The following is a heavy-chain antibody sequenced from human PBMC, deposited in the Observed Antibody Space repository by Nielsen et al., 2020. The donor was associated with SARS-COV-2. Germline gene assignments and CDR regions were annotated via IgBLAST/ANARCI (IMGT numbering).Heavy chain of an antibody. D-gene: IGHD3-22*01. CDR3: AGISSALDY. Sequence: GESLKISCAASGFTFNSYAMSWVRQAPGKGLEWVSAITRSGGDTYYADSVKGRFTISRDNSKNTLYLQMSSLRAEDTAVYYCAGISSALDYWGQGTLVTVSS. CDR1: GFTFNSYA. J-gene: IGHJ4*02. V-gene: IGHV3-23*01. CDR2: ITRSGGDT.